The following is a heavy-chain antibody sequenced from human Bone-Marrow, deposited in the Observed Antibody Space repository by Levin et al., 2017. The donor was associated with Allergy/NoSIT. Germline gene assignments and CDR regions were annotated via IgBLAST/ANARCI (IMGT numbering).Heavy chain of an antibody. CDR1: GYTFTGYY. Sequence: GESLKISCKASGYTFTGYYMHWVRQAPGQGLEWMGWINPNSGGTNYAQKFQGRVTMTRDTSISTAYMELSRLRSDDTAVYYCARGMGDYDYVWGSYPWGYWGQGTLVTVSS. J-gene: IGHJ4*02. CDR3: ARGMGDYDYVWGSYPWGY. D-gene: IGHD3-16*02. V-gene: IGHV1-2*02. CDR2: INPNSGGT.